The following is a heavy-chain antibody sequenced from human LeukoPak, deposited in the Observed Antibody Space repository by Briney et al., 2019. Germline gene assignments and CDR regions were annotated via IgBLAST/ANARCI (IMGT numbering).Heavy chain of an antibody. V-gene: IGHV1-18*01. Sequence: ASVKVSCKASGYTFTSYGISWVRQAPGQGLEWMGWISAYNGNTNYAQKLQGRVTMTTDTSTSTAYMELRSLRSEDTAVYYCARVDPDYYDSSGSYYFDYWGQGTLVTVSS. D-gene: IGHD3-22*01. CDR1: GYTFTSYG. J-gene: IGHJ4*02. CDR3: ARVDPDYYDSSGSYYFDY. CDR2: ISAYNGNT.